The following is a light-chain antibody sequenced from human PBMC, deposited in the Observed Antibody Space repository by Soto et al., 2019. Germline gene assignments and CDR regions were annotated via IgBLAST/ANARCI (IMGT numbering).Light chain of an antibody. CDR2: GAS. Sequence: EIVMTQSPATLSVSPGERATLSCRASHSVRSSLAWYQQKPGQAPRLLIHGASTRATGIPGRFSGSGSGTEFTLIISSLQSEDFAVYYCQQYNNWPPYTFGQGTKLEIK. J-gene: IGKJ2*01. CDR3: QQYNNWPPYT. CDR1: HSVRSS. V-gene: IGKV3-15*01.